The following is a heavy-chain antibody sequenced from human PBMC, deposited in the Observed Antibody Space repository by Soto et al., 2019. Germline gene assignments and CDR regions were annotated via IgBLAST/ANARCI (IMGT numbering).Heavy chain of an antibody. Sequence: PGGSLRLSCAASGFTFSSYWMSWVRQAPGKGLEWVANIKQDGSEKYYVDSVKGRFTISRDNAKNSLYLQMNSLRAEDTAVYYCARGSDYTQYYYYYYGMDVWGQGTTVTVSS. CDR2: IKQDGSEK. CDR3: ARGSDYTQYYYYYYGMDV. J-gene: IGHJ6*02. V-gene: IGHV3-7*01. D-gene: IGHD4-17*01. CDR1: GFTFSSYW.